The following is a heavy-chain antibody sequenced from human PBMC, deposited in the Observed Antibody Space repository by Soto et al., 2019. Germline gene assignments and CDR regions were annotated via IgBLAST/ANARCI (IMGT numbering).Heavy chain of an antibody. J-gene: IGHJ6*02. CDR1: GGSISSYY. CDR3: VRDGYTVTPNYYYGMDV. D-gene: IGHD4-4*01. CDR2: IYYSGST. Sequence: PSETLSLTCTVSGGSISSYYWSWIRQPPGKGLEWIGYIYYSGSTNYNPSLKSRVTISVDTSKNQFSLKLSSVTAADTAVYYCVRDGYTVTPNYYYGMDVWGQGTTVTVSS. V-gene: IGHV4-59*01.